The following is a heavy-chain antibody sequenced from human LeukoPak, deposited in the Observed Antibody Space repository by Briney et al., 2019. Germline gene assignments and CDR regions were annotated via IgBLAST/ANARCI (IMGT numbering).Heavy chain of an antibody. J-gene: IGHJ4*02. D-gene: IGHD3-3*01. Sequence: GGSLRLSCAASGFTFSIYAMSWVRQAPGKGLEWVSAISGSGGTAYYADSVKGRFTISRDNSKKTLYLHLNSLRVEDAAVYYCARVYDFWGPFDYWGQGTLVTVSS. V-gene: IGHV3-23*01. CDR1: GFTFSIYA. CDR2: ISGSGGTA. CDR3: ARVYDFWGPFDY.